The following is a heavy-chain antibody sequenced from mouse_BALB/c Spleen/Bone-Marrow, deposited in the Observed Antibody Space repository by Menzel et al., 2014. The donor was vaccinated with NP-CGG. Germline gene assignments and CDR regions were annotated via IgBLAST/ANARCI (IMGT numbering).Heavy chain of an antibody. J-gene: IGHJ2*01. V-gene: IGHV1-4*01. CDR3: TRRAAYYFDC. CDR1: GYTFTSYP. CDR2: INPSSGYT. D-gene: IGHD3-3*01. Sequence: VQLQQSGAELARPGASVWMSCKASGYTFTSYPMNWVKQRPGQGLEWIGYINPSSGYTNYNQKFKDKATLTADKSSSTAYMQLSSLTSEDSAVYYCTRRAAYYFDCWGQGTTLTVSS.